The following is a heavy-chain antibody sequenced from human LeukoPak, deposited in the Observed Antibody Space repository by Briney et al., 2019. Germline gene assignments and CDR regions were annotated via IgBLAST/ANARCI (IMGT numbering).Heavy chain of an antibody. V-gene: IGHV3-30*02. Sequence: GGSLRLSCAASGFTFSSYGMHWVRQAPGKGPEWVAFIRYDGSNKYYADSVKGRFTISRDNSKNTLYLQMNSLRAEDTAVYYCAKDKEYCSGGSCYGGRFDPWGQGTLVTVSS. CDR3: AKDKEYCSGGSCYGGRFDP. J-gene: IGHJ5*02. D-gene: IGHD2-15*01. CDR2: IRYDGSNK. CDR1: GFTFSSYG.